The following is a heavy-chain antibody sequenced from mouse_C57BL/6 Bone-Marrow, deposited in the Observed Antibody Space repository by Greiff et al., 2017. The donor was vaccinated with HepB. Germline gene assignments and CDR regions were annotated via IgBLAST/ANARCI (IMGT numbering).Heavy chain of an antibody. Sequence: DVQLQESGPGLVKPSQSLSLTCSVTGYSITSGYYWNWIRQFPGNKLEWMGYISYDGSNNYNPSLKNRIAITRDTSKNQFFLKLNSVTTEDTATYYCARGDLKGYCDYWGQGTTLTVSS. V-gene: IGHV3-6*01. J-gene: IGHJ2*01. CDR2: ISYDGSN. D-gene: IGHD1-3*01. CDR3: ARGDLKGYCDY. CDR1: GYSITSGYY.